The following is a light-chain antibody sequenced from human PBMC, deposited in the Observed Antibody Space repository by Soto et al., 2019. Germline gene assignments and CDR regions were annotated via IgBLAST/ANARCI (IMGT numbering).Light chain of an antibody. V-gene: IGLV1-40*01. CDR3: LSFDSSLSVV. J-gene: IGLJ2*01. CDR1: SSNIGAGYD. Sequence: QSVLTQPPSVSGAPGQRVTISCTGSSSNIGAGYDVHWYQQLPGRAPKLPIYGNTNRPSGVPDRFSGSKSDTSASLAITGLQAEDEADYYCLSFDSSLSVVFGGGTKLTVL. CDR2: GNT.